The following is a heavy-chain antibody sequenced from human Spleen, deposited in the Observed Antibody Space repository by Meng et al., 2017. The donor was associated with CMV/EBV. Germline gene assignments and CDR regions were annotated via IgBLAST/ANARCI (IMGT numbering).Heavy chain of an antibody. V-gene: IGHV1-18*01. CDR1: GYTFTSYG. D-gene: IGHD3-22*01. CDR2: ISAYNGNT. Sequence: CKASGYTFTSYGISWVRQAPGQGLEWMGWISAYNGNTNYAQRLQGRVTMTTDTSTSTAYMELRSLRSDDTAVYYCARDRTMIVDFDYWGQGTLVTVSS. CDR3: ARDRTMIVDFDY. J-gene: IGHJ4*02.